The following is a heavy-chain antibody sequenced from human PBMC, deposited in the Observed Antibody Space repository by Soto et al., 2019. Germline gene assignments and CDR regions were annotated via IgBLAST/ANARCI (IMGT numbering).Heavy chain of an antibody. J-gene: IGHJ6*02. Sequence: QVQLVQSGAEVKKPGSSVKVSCKASGGTFSSYAISWVRQAPGQGLEWMGGIIPISGTANYGQNFQGRVTITADESTSTAYMELSSLRSEDTAVYYCARSQGSSTSLEIYYYYYYGMDVWGQGTTVTVSS. V-gene: IGHV1-69*01. CDR2: IIPISGTA. CDR3: ARSQGSSTSLEIYYYYYYGMDV. D-gene: IGHD2-2*01. CDR1: GGTFSSYA.